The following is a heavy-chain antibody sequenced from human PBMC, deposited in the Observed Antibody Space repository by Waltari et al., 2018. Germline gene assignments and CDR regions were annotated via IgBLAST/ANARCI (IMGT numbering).Heavy chain of an antibody. CDR3: ARVDQLVRRGGIRYYFDY. CDR1: GYTFTGYY. V-gene: IGHV1-2*02. D-gene: IGHD6-6*01. J-gene: IGHJ4*02. Sequence: QVQLVQSGAEVKKPGASVKVSCKASGYTFTGYYMHWVRQAPGQGLEWMGWINPNSGGTSYAQKFQGRVTMTRDTSISTAYMELSRLRSDDTAVYYCARVDQLVRRGGIRYYFDYWGQGTLVTVSS. CDR2: INPNSGGT.